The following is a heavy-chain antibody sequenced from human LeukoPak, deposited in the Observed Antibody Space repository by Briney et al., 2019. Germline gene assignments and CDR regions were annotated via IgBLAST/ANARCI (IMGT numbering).Heavy chain of an antibody. CDR3: TREGGYDPFEY. CDR1: GITFNYYW. CDR2: IDADGSSA. J-gene: IGHJ4*02. V-gene: IGHV3-74*01. D-gene: IGHD5-12*01. Sequence: SGGSLRLSCAASGITFNYYWMHWVRQAPGKGLVWVSRIDADGSSATYADFVKGRFTISRDNAKNTLYLQMNSLRAEDTAVYYCTREGGYDPFEYWGQGTLVTVSS.